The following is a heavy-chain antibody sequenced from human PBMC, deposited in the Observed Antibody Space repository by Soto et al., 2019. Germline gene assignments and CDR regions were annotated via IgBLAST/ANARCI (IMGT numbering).Heavy chain of an antibody. J-gene: IGHJ4*02. CDR2: INPNSGGT. Sequence: ASVKVSCKSSGDTFSDYYIHWVRQAPGQGLEWMGWINPNSGGTKYAPKFQGGVTMTRDTSITTAYMELSRLRSGDTAVYYCAREPATAKPEGVDFWGQGTLVTVSS. V-gene: IGHV1-2*02. CDR1: GDTFSDYY. D-gene: IGHD1-1*01. CDR3: AREPATAKPEGVDF.